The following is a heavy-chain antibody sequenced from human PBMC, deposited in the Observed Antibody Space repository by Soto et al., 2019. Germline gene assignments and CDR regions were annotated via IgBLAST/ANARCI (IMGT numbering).Heavy chain of an antibody. V-gene: IGHV4-34*01. CDR2: INHSGST. CDR3: ARDPYYDFWSGYHLYGMDV. CDR1: GGSFSGYY. Sequence: SETLSLTCAVYGGSFSGYYWSWIRQPPGKGLEWIGEINHSGSTNYNPSLKSRVTISVDTSKNQFSLKLSSVTAADTAVYYCARDPYYDFWSGYHLYGMDVWGQGTTVTV. D-gene: IGHD3-3*01. J-gene: IGHJ6*02.